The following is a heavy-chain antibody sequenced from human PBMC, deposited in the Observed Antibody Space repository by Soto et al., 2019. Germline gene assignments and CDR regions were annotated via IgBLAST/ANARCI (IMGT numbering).Heavy chain of an antibody. J-gene: IGHJ5*02. CDR1: GFTLSSHS. CDR2: ISSSSTRI. Sequence: GGSLRLSCAASGFTLSSHSMNWVRQAPGKGLEWVSSISSSSTRIYYADSMKGRFTISRDNAKNSLYLQMYSLRAEDTAVYYCARATTSSSGGRNSFDPWGQGTLVTVSS. V-gene: IGHV3-21*01. D-gene: IGHD3-16*01. CDR3: ARATTSSSGGRNSFDP.